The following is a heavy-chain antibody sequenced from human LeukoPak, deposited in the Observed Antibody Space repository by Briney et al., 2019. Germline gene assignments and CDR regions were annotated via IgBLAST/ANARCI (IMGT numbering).Heavy chain of an antibody. CDR3: ARDLSYGDSGFDY. J-gene: IGHJ4*02. Sequence: PGGSLRLSCAASGFTFSSYAMHWVRQAPGKGLEWVAVISYDGSNKYYADSVKGRFTISRDNSENTLYLQMNSLRAEDTAVYYCARDLSYGDSGFDYWGQGTLVTVS. CDR2: ISYDGSNK. D-gene: IGHD4-17*01. V-gene: IGHV3-30-3*01. CDR1: GFTFSSYA.